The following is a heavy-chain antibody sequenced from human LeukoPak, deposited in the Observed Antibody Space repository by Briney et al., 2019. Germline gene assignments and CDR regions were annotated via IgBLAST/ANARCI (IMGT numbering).Heavy chain of an antibody. J-gene: IGHJ4*02. D-gene: IGHD5-12*01. CDR2: IKQDGSEK. CDR1: GFTFTTYW. CDR3: ARGGGYAWDY. Sequence: GGSLRLSCATSGFTFTTYWMNWVRQAPGKGLEWVANIKQDGSEKYYVDSVKGRFTISRDNARNTLYLQMNSLRADDTAVYYCARGGGYAWDYWGQGTLVTVSS. V-gene: IGHV3-7*01.